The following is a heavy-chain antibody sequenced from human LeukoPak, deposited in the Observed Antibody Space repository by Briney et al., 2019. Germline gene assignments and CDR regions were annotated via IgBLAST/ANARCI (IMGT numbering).Heavy chain of an antibody. CDR2: IWYDGSNK. CDR1: GFTFSSYA. V-gene: IGHV3-33*01. J-gene: IGHJ4*02. D-gene: IGHD4-17*01. Sequence: GGSLRLSCAASGFTFSSYAMHWVRQAPGKGLEWVAVIWYDGSNKYYADSVKGRFTISRDNSKNTLYLQMNSLRAEDTAVYYCARDYGDYAVDYWGQGTLVTVSS. CDR3: ARDYGDYAVDY.